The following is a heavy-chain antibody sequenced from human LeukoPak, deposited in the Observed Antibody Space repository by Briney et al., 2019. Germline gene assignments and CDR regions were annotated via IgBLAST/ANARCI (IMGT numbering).Heavy chain of an antibody. CDR2: ISAYNGNT. CDR1: GYTFTSYG. V-gene: IGHV1-18*01. D-gene: IGHD3-22*01. J-gene: IGHJ4*02. Sequence: ASVKVSCTASGYTFTSYGISWVRQAPGQGLEWMGWISAYNGNTNYAQKLQGRVTMTTDTSTSTAYMELRSLRSDDTAVYYCARDDFGETYYYDSSGYYGVDYWGQGTLVTVSS. CDR3: ARDDFGETYYYDSSGYYGVDY.